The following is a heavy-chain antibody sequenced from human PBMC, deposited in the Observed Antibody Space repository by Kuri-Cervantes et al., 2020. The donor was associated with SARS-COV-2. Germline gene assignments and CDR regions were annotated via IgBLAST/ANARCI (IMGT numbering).Heavy chain of an antibody. V-gene: IGHV3-48*01. J-gene: IGHJ6*03. CDR2: ISSSSSTI. Sequence: GESLKISCAASGFSLSRYTMNWVRQAPGKALEWVSYISSSSSTIYYADSVKGRFTISRDNAKNSLYLQMNSLRAEDTAVYYCAREGLGSTYYMDVWGKGTTVTVSS. CDR1: GFSLSRYT. D-gene: IGHD2-2*01. CDR3: AREGLGSTYYMDV.